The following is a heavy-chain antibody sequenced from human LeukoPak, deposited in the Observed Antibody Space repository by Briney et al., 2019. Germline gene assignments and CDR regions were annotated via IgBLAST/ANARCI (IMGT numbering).Heavy chain of an antibody. V-gene: IGHV4-61*02. CDR1: GGSISSGSYY. D-gene: IGHD3-16*02. CDR2: IYTSGST. Sequence: PSETLSLTCTVSGGSISSGSYYWSWIRQPAGTGLEWIGRIYTSGSTNYNPSLKSRVTISVDTSKNQFSLKLSSVTAADTAVYYCARAYDYVRGSYPLFDYWGQGTLVTVSS. CDR3: ARAYDYVRGSYPLFDY. J-gene: IGHJ4*02.